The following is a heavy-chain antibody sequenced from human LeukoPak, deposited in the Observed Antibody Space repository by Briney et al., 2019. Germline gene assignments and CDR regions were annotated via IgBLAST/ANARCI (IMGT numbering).Heavy chain of an antibody. CDR3: ARQYYESSGYYVGWFDP. J-gene: IGHJ5*02. Sequence: GASVKVSCKASGYTFTSYGISWVRQAPGQGLEWMGWMSAYNGNTNYAQKLQGRVTMTTDTSTSTAYMELRSLRSDDTAVYYCARQYYESSGYYVGWFDPCGQGTLVTVSS. D-gene: IGHD3-22*01. CDR2: MSAYNGNT. CDR1: GYTFTSYG. V-gene: IGHV1-18*01.